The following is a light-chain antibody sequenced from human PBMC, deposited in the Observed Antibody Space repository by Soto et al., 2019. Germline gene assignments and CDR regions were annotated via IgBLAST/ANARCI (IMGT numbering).Light chain of an antibody. J-gene: IGKJ4*01. CDR3: QQRTNWPLT. Sequence: EIVLTQSPVTLSLSPGERATLSCRASQSVTTFLAWYQKKPGQAPRLLIYDASKRATGIPARFSGSGSGTDFTLTISGLEPEDFAVYYCQQRTNWPLTFGGGTKVEIK. CDR2: DAS. V-gene: IGKV3-11*01. CDR1: QSVTTF.